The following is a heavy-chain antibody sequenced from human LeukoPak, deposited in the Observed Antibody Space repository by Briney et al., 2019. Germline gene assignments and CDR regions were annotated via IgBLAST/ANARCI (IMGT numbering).Heavy chain of an antibody. CDR3: ARIYYGSGSYLFDY. CDR2: ISSSSSYT. V-gene: IGHV3-11*03. CDR1: GFXFSDYY. Sequence: PGGSLRLSCAASGFXFSDYYMSWIRQAPGKGLEWVSYISSSSSYTNYADSVKGRFTISRDNAKNSLYLQMNSLRAEDTAVYYCARIYYGSGSYLFDYWGQGTLVTVSS. J-gene: IGHJ4*02. D-gene: IGHD3-10*01.